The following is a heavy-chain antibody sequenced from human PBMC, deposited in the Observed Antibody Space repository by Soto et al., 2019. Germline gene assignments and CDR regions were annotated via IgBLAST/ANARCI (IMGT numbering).Heavy chain of an antibody. V-gene: IGHV3-33*01. J-gene: IGHJ5*02. CDR3: ARDQSRISRFWFAP. CDR2: MWDDGSNE. Sequence: QVQLVESGGGVVQAGGSLRLSCTASGFTFNKYGMHWVRQAPGKGREWVAVMWDDGSNEYYADSVKGRFTISRDNSRNTVSLQMNSLRAEDTAVYYCARDQSRISRFWFAPWGQGTLVTVSS. CDR1: GFTFNKYG. D-gene: IGHD1-20*01.